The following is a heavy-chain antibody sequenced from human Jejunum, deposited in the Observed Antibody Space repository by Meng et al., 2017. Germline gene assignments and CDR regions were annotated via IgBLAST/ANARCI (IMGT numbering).Heavy chain of an antibody. D-gene: IGHD3-22*01. CDR2: INSISSYI. V-gene: IGHV3-21*01. CDR3: ARGYYDSSNYPVDY. CDR1: GFTFNTYS. Sequence: DVHLVESGGALVKPGGSLRLSGAASGFTFNTYSMNWVRQAPGKGLEWVSSINSISSYIYYADSVKGRFTISRDNAKNSLYLQMNSLRADDTAIYYCARGYYDSSNYPVDYWGQGTLVTVSS. J-gene: IGHJ4*02.